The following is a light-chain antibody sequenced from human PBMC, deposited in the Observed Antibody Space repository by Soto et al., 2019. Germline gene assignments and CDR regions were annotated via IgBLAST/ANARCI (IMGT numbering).Light chain of an antibody. J-gene: IGLJ1*01. Sequence: QSVLTQPPSASGSPGQSVTISGTGTSIDVGGYNYVSWYQQHPGKAPKLMIYEVSKRPSGVADRFSGSKSGNTASLTVSGLQAEDEADYYCSSYAGSNNFPYVFGTGT. V-gene: IGLV2-8*01. CDR1: SIDVGGYNY. CDR3: SSYAGSNNFPYV. CDR2: EVS.